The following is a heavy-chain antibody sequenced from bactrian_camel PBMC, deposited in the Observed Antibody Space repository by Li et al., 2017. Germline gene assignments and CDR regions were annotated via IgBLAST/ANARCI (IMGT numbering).Heavy chain of an antibody. CDR3: TNHNAGFEY. CDR1: GFAFKESV. CDR2: IAAGFSSR. Sequence: HVQLVESGGDSVQAGGSLRLSCAASGFAFKESVMNWVRQAPGKELEWVSTIAAGFSSRYYADSVKGRFTVSRDNAKNTVYLQLNSLTTEDTAMYYCTNHNAGFEYWGQGTQVTVS. J-gene: IGHJ4*01. V-gene: IGHV3S1*01. D-gene: IGHD5*01.